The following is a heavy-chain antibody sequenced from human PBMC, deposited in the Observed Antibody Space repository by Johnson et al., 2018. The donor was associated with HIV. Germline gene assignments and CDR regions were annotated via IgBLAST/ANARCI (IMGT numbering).Heavy chain of an antibody. CDR1: GFTFDDYG. CDR2: INWNGGST. CDR3: AKPPSMGADAFDI. J-gene: IGHJ3*02. V-gene: IGHV3-20*04. Sequence: MLLVESGGGVVRPGGSLRLSCAASGFTFDDYGMSWVRQAPGKGLEWVSGINWNGGSTAYADSVKGRFTISRDNAKNMLYLQMNSLRPEDAAVYYCAKPPSMGADAFDIWGQGTMVTVSS. D-gene: IGHD3-16*01.